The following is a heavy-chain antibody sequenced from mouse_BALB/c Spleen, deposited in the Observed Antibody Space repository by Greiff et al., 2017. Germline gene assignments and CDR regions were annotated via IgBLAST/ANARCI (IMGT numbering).Heavy chain of an antibody. Sequence: VQLKESGPELVKPGASVKVSCKASGYAFTSYNMYWVKQSHGKSLEWIGYIDPYNGGTSYNQKFKGKATLTVDKSSSTAYMHLNSLTSEDSAVYYCARRTTVVAGGFDDWGQGTTLTVSS. CDR1: GYAFTSYN. V-gene: IGHV1S135*01. D-gene: IGHD1-1*01. CDR2: IDPYNGGT. J-gene: IGHJ2*01. CDR3: ARRTTVVAGGFDD.